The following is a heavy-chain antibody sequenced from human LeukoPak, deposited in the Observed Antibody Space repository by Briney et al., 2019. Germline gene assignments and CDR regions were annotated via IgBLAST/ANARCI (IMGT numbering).Heavy chain of an antibody. D-gene: IGHD3-10*01. J-gene: IGHJ4*02. CDR1: GGSISSGGYY. Sequence: PSETLSLTCTVSGGSISSGGYYWSWIRQHPGKGLEWIGYIYYGGSTYYNPSLKSRVTISVDTSKNQFSLKLSSVTAADTAVYYCARGGYGSGSYVFDYWGQGTLVTVSS. CDR2: IYYGGST. V-gene: IGHV4-31*03. CDR3: ARGGYGSGSYVFDY.